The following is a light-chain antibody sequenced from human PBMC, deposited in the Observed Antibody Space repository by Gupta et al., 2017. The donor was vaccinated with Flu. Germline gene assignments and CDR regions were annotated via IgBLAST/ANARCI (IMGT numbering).Light chain of an antibody. J-gene: IGLJ3*02. V-gene: IGLV3-21*02. CDR3: QVWDSSRV. CDR1: NLGNKS. CDR2: DDS. Sequence: SYVLTQPPSVSVAPRQTARITCGGNNLGNKSVHWYQQKPGQAPVLVVYDDSDWPSGIPERFSGSNSGNTATLTISRVEAGDEADYYCQVWDSSRVFGGGTKLTVL.